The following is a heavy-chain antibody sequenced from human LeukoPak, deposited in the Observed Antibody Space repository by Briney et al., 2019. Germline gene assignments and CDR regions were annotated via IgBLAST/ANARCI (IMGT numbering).Heavy chain of an antibody. Sequence: GGSLRLSCGASGFTFSTYWMSWVRQAPGKGLEWVANTKKDGSNKYYADSVKGRFTISRDNSKNTLYLQMNSLRVEDTAVYFCAKVNSAFISSGFFPSDYWGQGTLVTVSS. V-gene: IGHV3-7*03. J-gene: IGHJ4*02. CDR2: TKKDGSNK. CDR1: GFTFSTYW. CDR3: AKVNSAFISSGFFPSDY. D-gene: IGHD6-19*01.